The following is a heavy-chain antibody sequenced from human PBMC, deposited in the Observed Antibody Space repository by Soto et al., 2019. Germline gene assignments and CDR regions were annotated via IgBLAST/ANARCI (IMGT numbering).Heavy chain of an antibody. J-gene: IGHJ6*02. CDR3: ARGDREDTAVVIGVRPGEYGADV. D-gene: IGHD2-15*01. CDR2: ISYNGGNR. Sequence: QVQLVESGGGVVQPGRSLRLCCAASGFTFSNYAMHWVRQAPGKGLECVAVISYNGGNRFYRDYVKGRFTISRDNSKNTVHLQIDSLRYEDAAVYYCARGDREDTAVVIGVRPGEYGADVRGQGTTVNVSS. V-gene: IGHV3-30*04. CDR1: GFTFSNYA.